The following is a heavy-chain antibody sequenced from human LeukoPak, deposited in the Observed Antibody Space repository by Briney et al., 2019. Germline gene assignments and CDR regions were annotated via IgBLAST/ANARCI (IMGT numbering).Heavy chain of an antibody. CDR3: ARWGLSGDYSYLDH. D-gene: IGHD1-26*01. V-gene: IGHV4-4*09. CDR2: IYTTGST. J-gene: IGHJ4*02. CDR1: GGSINIY. Sequence: SETLSLTCTVSGGSINIYWSWIRQPPGKGLEWMGFIYTTGSTNYNPSLKSRVTISVDTSRNQFSLKLTSVTAADTAVYYCARWGLSGDYSYLDHWGQGTLVTVSS.